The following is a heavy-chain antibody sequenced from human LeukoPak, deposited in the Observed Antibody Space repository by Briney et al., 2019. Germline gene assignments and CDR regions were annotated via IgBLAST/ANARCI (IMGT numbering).Heavy chain of an antibody. J-gene: IGHJ4*02. CDR3: ARVYLRAHYD. CDR2: INHSGST. CDR1: GGSFSGYY. V-gene: IGHV4-34*01. Sequence: SETLSLTCAVYGGSFSGYYWSWIRQPLGKGLEWIGEINHSGSTNYNPSLKSRVTISVDTSKNQFSLKLSSVTAADTAVYYCARVYLRAHYDWGQGTLVTVSS. D-gene: IGHD3-10*01.